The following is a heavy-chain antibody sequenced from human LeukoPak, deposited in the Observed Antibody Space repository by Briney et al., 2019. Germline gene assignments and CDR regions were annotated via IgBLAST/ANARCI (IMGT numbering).Heavy chain of an antibody. V-gene: IGHV4-39*01. CDR3: ARRIRGKCSGTSCPGYFDL. CDR1: GGSISSSSYY. CDR2: IYYSGST. J-gene: IGHJ2*01. D-gene: IGHD2-2*01. Sequence: SETLSLTCTVSGGSISSSSYYWGWIRQPPGKGLEWIGSIYYSGSTYYNPSLKSRVTISVDTSKNQFSLKLSSVTAADTAVYYCARRIRGKCSGTSCPGYFDLWGRGTLVTVSS.